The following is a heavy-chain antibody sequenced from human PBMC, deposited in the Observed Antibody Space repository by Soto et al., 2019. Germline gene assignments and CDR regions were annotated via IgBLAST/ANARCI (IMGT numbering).Heavy chain of an antibody. V-gene: IGHV1-3*01. J-gene: IGHJ4*02. Sequence: ASVKVSCKTPGYTFTIYNIHWVRQAPGQRLEWMGWINVGNGNTRYSQKFQGRVTITRDTSASTAYMELSSLRSEDTAVYYCAREVNWKENYFDYWGQGTLVTVSS. CDR3: AREVNWKENYFDY. CDR2: INVGNGNT. CDR1: GYTFTIYN. D-gene: IGHD1-1*01.